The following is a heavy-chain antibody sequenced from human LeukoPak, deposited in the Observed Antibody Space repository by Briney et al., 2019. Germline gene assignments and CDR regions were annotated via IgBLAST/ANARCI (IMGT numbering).Heavy chain of an antibody. CDR3: ARARGQYQLLFDSYYFDY. CDR1: GGTFSSYA. J-gene: IGHJ4*02. D-gene: IGHD2-2*01. V-gene: IGHV1-69*04. CDR2: IIPILGIA. Sequence: SVKVSCKASGGTFSSYAISWVRQVPGQGLEWMGRIIPILGIANYAQKFQGRVTITADKSTSTAYMELSSLRSEDTAVYYCARARGQYQLLFDSYYFDYWGQGTLVTVSS.